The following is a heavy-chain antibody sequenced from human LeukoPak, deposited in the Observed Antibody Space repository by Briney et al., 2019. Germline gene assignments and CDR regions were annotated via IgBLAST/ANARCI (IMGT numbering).Heavy chain of an antibody. D-gene: IGHD2-21*01. J-gene: IGHJ2*01. CDR2: INQDGSEK. Sequence: GGSLTLSCAASGFTFSSYWMTWVRQAPGKGLEWVANINQDGSEKYYVDSVKGRFTISRDNAKNSLYLQMNSLRVEDTAVYYCARDVVYFDLWGRGTLVTVSS. CDR1: GFTFSSYW. CDR3: ARDVVYFDL. V-gene: IGHV3-7*05.